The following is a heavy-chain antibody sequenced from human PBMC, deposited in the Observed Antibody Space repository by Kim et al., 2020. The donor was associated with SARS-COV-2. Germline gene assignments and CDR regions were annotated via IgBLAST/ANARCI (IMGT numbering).Heavy chain of an antibody. D-gene: IGHD3-22*01. J-gene: IGHJ4*02. CDR1: GFTFSNAW. CDR2: IKSKTDGGTT. V-gene: IGHV3-15*01. Sequence: GGSLRLSCAASGFTFSNAWMSWVRQAPGKGLEWVGRIKSKTDGGTTDYAAPVKGRFTISRDDSKNTLYLQMNSLKTEDTAVYYCTAKPYYYDSSGYYPFFDYWGQGTLVTVSS. CDR3: TAKPYYYDSSGYYPFFDY.